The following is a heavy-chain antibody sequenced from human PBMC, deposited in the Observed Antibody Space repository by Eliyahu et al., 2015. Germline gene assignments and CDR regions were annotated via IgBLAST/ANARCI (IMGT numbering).Heavy chain of an antibody. D-gene: IGHD3-10*02. CDR2: ISSSSSYI. J-gene: IGHJ5*02. Sequence: VQLVESGGGLVKPGGSLRLSCAASGFXXSSXXXXWVRQAPGKGLEWVSSISSSSSYIYYADSVKGRFTISRDNAKNSLYLQMNSLRAEDTAVYYCARDTLGGYGRGDPQKNWFDPWGQGTLVTVSS. V-gene: IGHV3-21*01. CDR1: GFXXSSXX. CDR3: ARDTLGGYGRGDPQKNWFDP.